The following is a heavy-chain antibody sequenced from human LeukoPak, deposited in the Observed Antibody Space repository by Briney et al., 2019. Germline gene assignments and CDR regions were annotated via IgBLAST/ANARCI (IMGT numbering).Heavy chain of an antibody. Sequence: GSLRLSCAASGFTFSSYEMNWVRQAPGKGLEWVSYISSSGSTIYYADSAKGRFTISRDNAKNSLYLQMNSLRAEDTAVYYCAELGITMIGDVWGKGTTVTISS. D-gene: IGHD3-10*02. CDR3: AELGITMIGDV. CDR2: ISSSGSTI. V-gene: IGHV3-48*03. J-gene: IGHJ6*04. CDR1: GFTFSSYE.